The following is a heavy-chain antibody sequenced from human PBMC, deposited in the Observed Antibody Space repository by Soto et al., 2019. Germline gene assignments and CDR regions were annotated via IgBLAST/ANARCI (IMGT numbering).Heavy chain of an antibody. CDR3: ARGAINYYYEDV. Sequence: EVQLVESGGGLVQSGGYLRLSCAAYGFTFSGYWMHWVRQAPGKGLEWVSRIKRDGSTTNYADSVKGRFTISRDNANNTLYLELNSLRVEDTADYYCARGAINYYYEDVWGKGTTVTVSS. CDR1: GFTFSGYW. J-gene: IGHJ6*03. V-gene: IGHV3-74*01. CDR2: IKRDGSTT.